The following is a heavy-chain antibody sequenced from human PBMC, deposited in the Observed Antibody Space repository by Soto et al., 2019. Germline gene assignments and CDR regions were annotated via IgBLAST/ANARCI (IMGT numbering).Heavy chain of an antibody. D-gene: IGHD1-1*01. CDR3: ARQTVQLERPDYMDV. J-gene: IGHJ6*03. CDR1: GGSISSSSYY. Sequence: PSETLSLTCTVSGGSISSSSYYWGWIRQPPGKGLEWIGSIYYSGSTYYNPSLKSRVTISVDTSKNQFSLKLSSVTAADTAVYYCARQTVQLERPDYMDVWGKGTTVTVSS. V-gene: IGHV4-39*01. CDR2: IYYSGST.